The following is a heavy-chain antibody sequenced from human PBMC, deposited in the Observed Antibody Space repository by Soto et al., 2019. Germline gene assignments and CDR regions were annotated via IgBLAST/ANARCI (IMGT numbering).Heavy chain of an antibody. J-gene: IGHJ4*02. Sequence: SETLSLTCSASGISISTSGNYYWTWIRQPPGKGLGWIGYVYYTGRTYYNPSLQSRLAMSIDTSKNQFSLKVTSVTAADTAVYYCARGRFLDYWGPGTLVTVSS. CDR1: GISISTSGNYY. CDR3: ARGRFLDY. D-gene: IGHD3-3*01. V-gene: IGHV4-30-4*01. CDR2: VYYTGRT.